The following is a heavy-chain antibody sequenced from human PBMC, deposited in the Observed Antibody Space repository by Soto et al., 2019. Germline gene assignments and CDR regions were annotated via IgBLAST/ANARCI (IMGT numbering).Heavy chain of an antibody. J-gene: IGHJ6*02. V-gene: IGHV1-3*01. CDR3: ARAYYDFWSGYYPDYYYYGMDV. CDR1: GYTFTSYA. Sequence: GASVKVSCMASGYTFTSYAMHWVRQAPGQRLEWMGWINAGNGNTKYSQKFQGRVTITRDTSASTAYMELSSLRSEDTAVYYCARAYYDFWSGYYPDYYYYGMDVWGQGTTVTVSS. D-gene: IGHD3-3*01. CDR2: INAGNGNT.